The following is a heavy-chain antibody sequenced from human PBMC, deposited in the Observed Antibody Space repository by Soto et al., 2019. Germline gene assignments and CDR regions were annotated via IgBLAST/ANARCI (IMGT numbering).Heavy chain of an antibody. J-gene: IGHJ4*02. CDR3: ARGVATNEFDS. Sequence: SETLSLTCTVSGGSINSDYWSWIRQPPGKGLEWIGYIFYSGYTKHDPSLKSRVTISVDTSKNQFSLTLSSVTAAGTAVYYCARGVATNEFDSWGQGTLVTVSS. CDR2: IFYSGYT. CDR1: GGSINSDY. V-gene: IGHV4-59*01. D-gene: IGHD5-12*01.